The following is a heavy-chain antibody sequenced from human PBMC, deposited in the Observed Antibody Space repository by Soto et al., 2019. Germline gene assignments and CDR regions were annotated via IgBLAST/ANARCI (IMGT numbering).Heavy chain of an antibody. V-gene: IGHV3-9*01. D-gene: IGHD3-22*01. CDR2: ISWNRGSI. CDR1: GFTFDDYA. CDR3: AKFDDSSGPRFDY. J-gene: IGHJ4*02. Sequence: EVQLVESGGGLVQPGRSLRLSCAASGFTFDDYAMHWVRQAPRKGLEWVSGISWNRGSIGYADSVKGRFTISRDNAKNSLYLQMNSLRAEDTALYYCAKFDDSSGPRFDYWGQGTLVTVSS.